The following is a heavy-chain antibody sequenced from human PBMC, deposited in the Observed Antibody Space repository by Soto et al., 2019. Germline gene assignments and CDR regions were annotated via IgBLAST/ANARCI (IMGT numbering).Heavy chain of an antibody. CDR3: ARGTRTPAGNYDILTGYYMDYYYYYMDV. V-gene: IGHV4-30-4*01. CDR2: IYYSGST. J-gene: IGHJ6*03. CDR1: GGSINSGDYY. D-gene: IGHD3-9*01. Sequence: SETLSLTCTVSGGSINSGDYYWSWIRQHPGKGLEWIGYIYYSGSTYYNPSLKSRVTISVDTSKNQFSLKLSSVTAADTAVYYCARGTRTPAGNYDILTGYYMDYYYYYMDVWGKGTTVTVSS.